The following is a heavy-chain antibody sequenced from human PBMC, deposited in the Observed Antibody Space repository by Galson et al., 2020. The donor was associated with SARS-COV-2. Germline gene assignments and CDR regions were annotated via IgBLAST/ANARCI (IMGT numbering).Heavy chain of an antibody. Sequence: LSLTCTVSGGSISSGGYYWSWIRQHPGKGLEWIGYIYYSGSTYYNPSLKSRVTISVDTSKNQFSLKLSSVTAADTAVYYCARDYYCSGGSCYSGGMDVWGQGTTVTVSS. CDR1: GGSISSGGYY. V-gene: IGHV4-31*03. D-gene: IGHD2-15*01. J-gene: IGHJ6*02. CDR2: IYYSGST. CDR3: ARDYYCSGGSCYSGGMDV.